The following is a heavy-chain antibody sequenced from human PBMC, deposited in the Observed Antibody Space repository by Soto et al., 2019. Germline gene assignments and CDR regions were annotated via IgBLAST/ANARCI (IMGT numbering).Heavy chain of an antibody. D-gene: IGHD4-17*01. Sequence: SETLSLTCTVSGASISSYYWIWIRQPAGKGLEWIGRVFISGSTNYNPSLESRVTMSVDTSKNQFSLRLSSVTAADTAVYYCASALLDFGDYYFHYWGQGALVTVSS. J-gene: IGHJ4*02. CDR2: VFISGST. CDR1: GASISSYY. CDR3: ASALLDFGDYYFHY. V-gene: IGHV4-4*07.